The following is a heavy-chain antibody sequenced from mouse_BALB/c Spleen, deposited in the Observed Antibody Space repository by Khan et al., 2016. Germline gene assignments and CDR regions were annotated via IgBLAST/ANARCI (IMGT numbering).Heavy chain of an antibody. D-gene: IGHD1-1*01. CDR2: INPDSRTI. CDR1: GFDFSRYW. CDR3: ARAGYYGYLAY. V-gene: IGHV4-1*02. J-gene: IGHJ3*01. Sequence: EVELVESGGGLVQPGGSLKLSCAASGFDFSRYWMSWVRQAPGKGLEWIGEINPDSRTINYTPSLKDKFTISRDNAKNTLYLQMSKVRSEDTALYYCARAGYYGYLAYWGQGTLVSVSA.